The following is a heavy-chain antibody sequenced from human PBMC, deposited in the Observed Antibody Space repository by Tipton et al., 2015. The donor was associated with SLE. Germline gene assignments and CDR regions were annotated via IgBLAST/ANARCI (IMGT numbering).Heavy chain of an antibody. CDR2: ISTYKGDT. CDR3: ARWFMAPF. Sequence: QVQLVQSGAEVKKPGASVKVSCKASGYTFRTYGITWVRQAPGQGLEWMGWISTYKGDTNYAQKFQGRVTMTADTSTNTAYMELRSLTSDDTAVYFCARWFMAPFWGQGTPVTVS. D-gene: IGHD3-10*01. J-gene: IGHJ4*02. CDR1: GYTFRTYG. V-gene: IGHV1-18*01.